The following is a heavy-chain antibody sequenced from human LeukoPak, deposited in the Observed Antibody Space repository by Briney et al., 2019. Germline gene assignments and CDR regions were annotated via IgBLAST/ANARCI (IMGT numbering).Heavy chain of an antibody. D-gene: IGHD2-2*02. J-gene: IGHJ6*04. CDR3: ARDPSRRNCSSTSCYNGH. CDR1: GYSISSGYY. CDR2: IYHSGST. Sequence: PSETLSLTCTVSGYSISSGYYWGWIRQPLGKGLEWIGSIYHSGSTYYNPSLKSRVTISVDTSKNQFSLKLSSVTAADTAVYYCARDPSRRNCSSTSCYNGHWGKGTTVTVSS. V-gene: IGHV4-38-2*02.